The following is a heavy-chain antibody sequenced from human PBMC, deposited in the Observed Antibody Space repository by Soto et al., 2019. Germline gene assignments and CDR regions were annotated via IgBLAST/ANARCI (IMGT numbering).Heavy chain of an antibody. D-gene: IGHD5-12*01. J-gene: IGHJ3*02. CDR3: VRGLRGNFDI. CDR2: VSTSSGLI. CDR1: GFSFNTYH. Sequence: GGSLRLSCAASGFSFNTYHMNWVRQAPGKGLEWVSSVSTSSGLIYYAASVKGRFTISRDNPKNSLFLQMNSLRAEDTAVYYCVRGLRGNFDIWGQGTMVTVSS. V-gene: IGHV3-21*01.